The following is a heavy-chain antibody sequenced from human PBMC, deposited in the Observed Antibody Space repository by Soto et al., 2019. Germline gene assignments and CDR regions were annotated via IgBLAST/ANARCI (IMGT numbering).Heavy chain of an antibody. CDR3: AKVHLGYCSGGSYQPTLDY. CDR1: GFTFSSYA. D-gene: IGHD2-15*01. CDR2: ISGSGGST. V-gene: IGHV3-23*01. J-gene: IGHJ4*02. Sequence: GGSLRLSCAASGFTFSSYAMSWVRQAPGKGLEWVSAISGSGGSTYYADSVKGRFTISRDNSKNTLYLQMNSLRAEDTAVYYCAKVHLGYCSGGSYQPTLDYWGQGTLVTVSS.